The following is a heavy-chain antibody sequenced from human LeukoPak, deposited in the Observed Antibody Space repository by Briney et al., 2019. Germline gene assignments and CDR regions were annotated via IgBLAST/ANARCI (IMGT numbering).Heavy chain of an antibody. Sequence: PGGSLRLSCAASGFTVSINYMSWVRQAPGKGLEWVSVIYSGGNTYYADSVKGRFTISRDNSKNTLFLQMNSLRAEDTAVYYCARSNCDSCYRGVWYYFDFWGQGTLVTVSS. CDR3: ARSNCDSCYRGVWYYFDF. CDR2: IYSGGNT. D-gene: IGHD2-2*01. V-gene: IGHV3-53*01. J-gene: IGHJ4*02. CDR1: GFTVSINY.